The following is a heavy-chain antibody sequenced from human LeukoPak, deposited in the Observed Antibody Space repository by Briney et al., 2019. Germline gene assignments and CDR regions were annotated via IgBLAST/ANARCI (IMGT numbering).Heavy chain of an antibody. CDR3: ANHIKYSSSSPLDY. CDR2: ISGSGGST. V-gene: IGHV3-23*01. Sequence: GGSLRLSCAASGFTFSSYAMHWVRQAPGKGLEWVSAISGSGGSTYYADSVKGRFTISRDNSKNTLYLQMNSLRAEDTAVYYCANHIKYSSSSPLDYWGQGTLVTVSS. J-gene: IGHJ4*02. CDR1: GFTFSSYA. D-gene: IGHD6-6*01.